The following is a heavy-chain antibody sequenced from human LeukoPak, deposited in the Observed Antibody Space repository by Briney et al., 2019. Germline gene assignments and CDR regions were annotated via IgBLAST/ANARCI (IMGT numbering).Heavy chain of an antibody. Sequence: SGPTLVNPTQTLTLTCTFSGFSLSTSGVGVDWIRQAPGKALEWLVLIYWDDDKRYSPSLKSRLTITKDTSKNQVVLTLTHMDPVDTATYYCARRQANYYDSSGYFNYYFDYWGQGTLVTVSS. CDR2: IYWDDDK. CDR3: ARRQANYYDSSGYFNYYFDY. J-gene: IGHJ4*02. D-gene: IGHD3-22*01. CDR1: GFSLSTSGVG. V-gene: IGHV2-5*02.